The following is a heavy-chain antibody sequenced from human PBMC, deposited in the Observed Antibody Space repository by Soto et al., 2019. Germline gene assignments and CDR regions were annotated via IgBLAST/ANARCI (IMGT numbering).Heavy chain of an antibody. CDR1: GFTFSSYG. Sequence: QVQLVESGGGVVQPGRSLRLSCAASGFTFSSYGMHWVRQAPGKGLEWVAVIWYDGSNKYYADSVKGRFTISRDNSKNTLYLQMNSLRAEDTAVYYCARAGSSWYGYYYGMDVWGQGTTVTVSS. J-gene: IGHJ6*02. CDR3: ARAGSSWYGYYYGMDV. V-gene: IGHV3-33*01. CDR2: IWYDGSNK. D-gene: IGHD6-13*01.